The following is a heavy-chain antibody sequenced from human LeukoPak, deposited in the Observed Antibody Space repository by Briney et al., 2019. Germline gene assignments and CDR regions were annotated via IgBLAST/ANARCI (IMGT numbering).Heavy chain of an antibody. V-gene: IGHV3-53*01. CDR1: GFTVSSNY. J-gene: IGHJ3*02. Sequence: GGSLRLSCAASGFTVSSNYMSWVRQAPGKGLEWVSVIYSGGSTYYADSVNGRFTISRDNSKNTLYLQMNSLRAEDTAVYYCARGVDEGAFDIWGQGTMVTVSS. CDR2: IYSGGST. CDR3: ARGVDEGAFDI.